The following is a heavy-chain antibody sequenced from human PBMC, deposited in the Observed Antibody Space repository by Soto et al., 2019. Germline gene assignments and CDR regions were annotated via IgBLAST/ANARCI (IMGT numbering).Heavy chain of an antibody. CDR2: IIPIFGTA. J-gene: IGHJ6*02. CDR3: ARDLAIAVAGGDHYYYYGMDV. Sequence: SVKVSCKASGGTFSSYAISWVRQAPGQGLEWMGGIIPIFGTANYAQKFQGRVTITADESTSTAYMELSSLRSEDTAVYYCARDLAIAVAGGDHYYYYGMDVWGQGTTVTVSS. D-gene: IGHD6-19*01. V-gene: IGHV1-69*13. CDR1: GGTFSSYA.